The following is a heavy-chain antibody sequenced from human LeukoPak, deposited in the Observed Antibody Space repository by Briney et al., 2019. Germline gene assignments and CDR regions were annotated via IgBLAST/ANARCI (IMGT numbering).Heavy chain of an antibody. CDR2: ISGSGGST. V-gene: IGHV3-23*01. CDR1: GFTFSSYA. J-gene: IGHJ4*02. Sequence: GGSLRLFCAASGFTFSSYAMSWVRQAPGKGLEWVSAISGSGGSTYYADSVKGRFTISRDNSKNTLYLQMNSLRAEDTAVYYCAKGYGSGSYYNVLRTDYWGQGTLVTVSS. D-gene: IGHD3-10*01. CDR3: AKGYGSGSYYNVLRTDY.